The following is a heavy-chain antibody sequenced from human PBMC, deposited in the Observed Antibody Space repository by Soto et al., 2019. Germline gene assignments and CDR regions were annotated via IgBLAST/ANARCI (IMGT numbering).Heavy chain of an antibody. CDR2: ISSSSSTI. Sequence: EVQLVESGGGLVQPGGSLRLSCAASGFTFSSYSMNCVRQAPGKGLEWVSYISSSSSTIYYADSVKGRFTISRDNAKNSLYLQMNSLRAEDTAVYYCARVTPLEWLYTDAFDIWGQGTMVTVSS. D-gene: IGHD3-3*01. V-gene: IGHV3-48*01. J-gene: IGHJ3*02. CDR1: GFTFSSYS. CDR3: ARVTPLEWLYTDAFDI.